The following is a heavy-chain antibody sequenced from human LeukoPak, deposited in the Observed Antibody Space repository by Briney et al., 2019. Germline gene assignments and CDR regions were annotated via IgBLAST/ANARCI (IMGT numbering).Heavy chain of an antibody. Sequence: QTLSLTCALYVGSFSGYYSSWVRQPPGGGLGWIGVIYHSRSTDDKSSLKTRVTISVVTTKNQFSLKLSSVTAADTAVYYFSRGEYGSGIHCCHMDVWGKGTTVTVS. CDR3: SRGEYGSGIHCCHMDV. J-gene: IGHJ6*03. CDR1: VGSFSGYY. CDR2: IYHSRST. V-gene: IGHV4-34*01. D-gene: IGHD3-10*01.